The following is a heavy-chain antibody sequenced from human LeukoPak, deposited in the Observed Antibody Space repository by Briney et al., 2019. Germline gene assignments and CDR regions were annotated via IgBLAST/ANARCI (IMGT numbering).Heavy chain of an antibody. D-gene: IGHD2-8*01. CDR1: GYTFTRYY. J-gene: IGHJ4*02. V-gene: IGHV1-2*02. CDR2: INPNSGGT. CDR3: ARGAVGTNREDY. Sequence: ASVTVSYKASGYTFTRYYMHWVRQAPGQGLEWMGWINPNSGGTNYAQKFQGRVTMTRDTSISTAYMELSRLRSDDTAVYYCARGAVGTNREDYWGQGTLVTVSS.